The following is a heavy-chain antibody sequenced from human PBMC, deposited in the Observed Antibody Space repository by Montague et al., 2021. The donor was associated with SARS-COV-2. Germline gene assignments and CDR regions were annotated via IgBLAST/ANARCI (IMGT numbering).Heavy chain of an antibody. V-gene: IGHV4-34*01. CDR1: GGSFSTYS. J-gene: IGHJ6*03. Sequence: ETLSLTCAVHGGSFSTYSWNWIRQPPGKGLEWIGEIHHGGSTNYNPSLKSRVTISADTSKNQFSLKLTSVAAADTAVYYCARLGDGVIPSPILGVGPYYSYYYMDVWGKGTTVTVSS. CDR2: IHHGGST. CDR3: ARLGDGVIPSPILGVGPYYSYYYMDV. D-gene: IGHD3-10*01.